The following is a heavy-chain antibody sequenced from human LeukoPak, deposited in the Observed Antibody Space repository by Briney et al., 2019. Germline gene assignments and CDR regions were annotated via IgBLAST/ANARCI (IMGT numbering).Heavy chain of an antibody. D-gene: IGHD1-26*01. CDR2: ISGYNGDT. CDR3: ARDWGAPHTLNFDS. Sequence: SVKVSCKASGYTFTKFGISWVRQAPGQGLEWMAWISGYNGDTNYVQKFQDRLTMTTDTSTNTAYLELTNLRSDDTAVYYCARDWGAPHTLNFDSWGQGTPVTVSS. V-gene: IGHV1-18*01. CDR1: GYTFTKFG. J-gene: IGHJ4*02.